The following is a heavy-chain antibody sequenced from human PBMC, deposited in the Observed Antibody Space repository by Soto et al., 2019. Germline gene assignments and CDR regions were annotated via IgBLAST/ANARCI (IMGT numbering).Heavy chain of an antibody. V-gene: IGHV3-74*01. CDR1: GFTFSTYW. Sequence: GGSLRLACAASGFTFSTYWMNCVRQTPGEGLMWVSRISPEGCNRGYADSVEGRFTVSRDNARKTLYLQMHSQRGEDTAMYYCASWGRIVPVSPTDFDHWGEGTLVTVSS. D-gene: IGHD3-16*01. CDR3: ASWGRIVPVSPTDFDH. J-gene: IGHJ4*02. CDR2: ISPEGCNR.